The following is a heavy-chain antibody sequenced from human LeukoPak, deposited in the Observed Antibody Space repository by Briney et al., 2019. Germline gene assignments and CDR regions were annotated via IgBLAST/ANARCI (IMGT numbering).Heavy chain of an antibody. CDR3: AKAGNVVVPQPFDY. CDR2: ISGSGGST. J-gene: IGHJ4*02. CDR1: GFTFSDYY. Sequence: GGSLRLSCAASGFTFSDYYMSWVRQAPGKGLEWVSAISGSGGSTYYADSVKGRFTISRDNSKNTLYLQMNSLRAEDTAVYYCAKAGNVVVPQPFDYWGQGTLVTVSS. D-gene: IGHD2-2*01. V-gene: IGHV3-23*01.